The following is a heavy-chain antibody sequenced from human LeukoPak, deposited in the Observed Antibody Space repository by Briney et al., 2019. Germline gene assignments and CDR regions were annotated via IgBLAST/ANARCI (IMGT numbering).Heavy chain of an antibody. CDR2: ISSNGGTT. D-gene: IGHD3-9*01. V-gene: IGHV3-64*01. CDR1: GFTFNNYA. J-gene: IGHJ5*02. CDR3: ATGFYDVLTGYYSS. Sequence: GGSLRLSCAASGFTFNNYALHWVRQAPGKGLDFVSAISSNGGTTYYANSVKGRFTISRDNSKNTLYLQMGGLRAEDMAVYYCATGFYDVLTGYYSSWGQGTLVTVSS.